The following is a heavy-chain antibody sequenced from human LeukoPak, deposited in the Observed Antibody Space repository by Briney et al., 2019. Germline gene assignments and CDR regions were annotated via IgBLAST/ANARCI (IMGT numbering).Heavy chain of an antibody. V-gene: IGHV3-48*01. CDR1: GFTFSSYS. CDR2: ISSSSSTI. CDR3: ARGADFDAFDI. Sequence: GGSLRLSCAASGFTFSSYSMNWVRQAPGKGLEWVSYISSSSSTIYYADSVKGRFTTSRDNAKNSLYLQMNSLRAEDTAVYYSARGADFDAFDIWGQGAMVTVSS. J-gene: IGHJ3*02.